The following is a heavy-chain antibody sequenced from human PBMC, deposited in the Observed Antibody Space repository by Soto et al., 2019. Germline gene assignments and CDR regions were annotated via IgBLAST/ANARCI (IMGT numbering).Heavy chain of an antibody. CDR1: GFNFNIYT. CDR2: ISQTGYYI. Sequence: EVQLVESGGGLVKPGGSLRLSCAASGFNFNIYTMRWVRQAPGRGLEWVESISQTGYYIFYVGSVYGRFTISRDNAQNSLYLQMSSLRAETTAVYYSRREEYDYWGQGNLVTVSS. CDR3: RREEYDY. V-gene: IGHV3-21*02. D-gene: IGHD1-26*01. J-gene: IGHJ4*02.